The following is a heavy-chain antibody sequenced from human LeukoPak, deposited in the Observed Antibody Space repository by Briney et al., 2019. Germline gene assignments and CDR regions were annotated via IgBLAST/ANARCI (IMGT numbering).Heavy chain of an antibody. CDR1: GGSISSGGYY. CDR2: IYYSGST. V-gene: IGHV4-31*03. D-gene: IGHD4-23*01. J-gene: IGHJ3*02. Sequence: SETLSLTCTVSGGSISSGGYYWSWIRQHPGKGLEWIGYIYYSGSTYYNLSLKSRVTISVDTSKNQFSLKLSSVTAADTAVYYCAREATVVTYIDAFDIWGQGTMVTVSS. CDR3: AREATVVTYIDAFDI.